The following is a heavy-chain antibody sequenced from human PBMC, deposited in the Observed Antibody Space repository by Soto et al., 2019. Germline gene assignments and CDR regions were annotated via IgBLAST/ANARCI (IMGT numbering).Heavy chain of an antibody. CDR1: GFTFSSYS. CDR2: ISSSSSTI. J-gene: IGHJ4*02. CDR3: ASEAIFGVVIEDY. Sequence: EVQLVESGGGLVQPGGSLRLSCAASGFTFSSYSMNWVRQAPGKGLEWVSYISSSSSTIYYADSVKGRFTISRDNAKNSLYLQMNSLRAEDTAVYYCASEAIFGVVIEDYWGQGTLVTVSS. D-gene: IGHD3-3*01. V-gene: IGHV3-48*01.